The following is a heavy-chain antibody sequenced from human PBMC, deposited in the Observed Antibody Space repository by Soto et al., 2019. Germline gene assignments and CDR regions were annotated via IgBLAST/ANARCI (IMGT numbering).Heavy chain of an antibody. J-gene: IGHJ5*02. CDR2: IYWNYDK. D-gene: IGHD3-22*01. Sequence: SGPTLVNPTQTLTLTCTFSGFSLSTSGVGVGWIRQPPGKALEWLALIYWNYDKRYSPSLKSRLTITKDTSKNQVVLTMTNMDPVDTATYYCALMDYYDSSGYLHPWGQGTLVTVSS. CDR1: GFSLSTSGVG. V-gene: IGHV2-5*01. CDR3: ALMDYYDSSGYLHP.